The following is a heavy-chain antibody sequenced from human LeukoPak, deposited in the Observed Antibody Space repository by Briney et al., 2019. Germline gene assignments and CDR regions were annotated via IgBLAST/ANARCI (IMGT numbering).Heavy chain of an antibody. Sequence: PGGSLRLSCAASEFTFSAYAMHWIRQAPGKGLEWVSTISGGGSDTYYADSVKGRFTISRDNSKNTLYLQMNSLRAEDTAVYYCATLGWYCSSTTCYFSDYWGQGTLVTVSS. V-gene: IGHV3-23*01. CDR2: ISGGGSDT. D-gene: IGHD2-2*01. CDR1: EFTFSAYA. CDR3: ATLGWYCSSTTCYFSDY. J-gene: IGHJ4*02.